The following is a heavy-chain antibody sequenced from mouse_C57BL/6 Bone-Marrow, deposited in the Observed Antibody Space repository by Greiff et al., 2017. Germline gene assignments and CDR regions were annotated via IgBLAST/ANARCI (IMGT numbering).Heavy chain of an antibody. D-gene: IGHD3-1*01. CDR1: GYTFTSYW. J-gene: IGHJ3*01. Sequence: QVQLQQPGAELVMPGASVKLSCKASGYTFTSYWMHWVKQRPGQGLEWIGEIDPSDSYTNYNQKFKGKSTLTVDKSSSTAYMQLSSLTSEDSAVYYCAGGLAWFADWGQGTLVTVSA. CDR3: AGGLAWFAD. V-gene: IGHV1-69*01. CDR2: IDPSDSYT.